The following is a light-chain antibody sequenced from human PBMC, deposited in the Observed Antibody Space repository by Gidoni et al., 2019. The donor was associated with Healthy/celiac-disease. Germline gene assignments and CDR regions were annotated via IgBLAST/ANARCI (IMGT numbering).Light chain of an antibody. V-gene: IGKV1-39*01. CDR2: AAS. Sequence: DIQMTQSPSSLSASVGDRVTITCRASQSISSYLNWYQQKPGKAPKLLIYAASSLQSGVPSRFSGSGSGTDCTLTISSLQPEDFATYCCQQRYSTPLTFGGGTKVEIK. CDR1: QSISSY. J-gene: IGKJ4*01. CDR3: QQRYSTPLT.